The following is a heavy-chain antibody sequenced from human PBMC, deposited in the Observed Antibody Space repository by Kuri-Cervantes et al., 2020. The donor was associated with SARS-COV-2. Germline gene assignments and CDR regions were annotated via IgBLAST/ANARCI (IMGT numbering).Heavy chain of an antibody. CDR2: TSSSGSYI. J-gene: IGHJ6*03. Sequence: GSLKISCAASGFTFSSYSMNWVRQAPGKGLEWVSSTSSSGSYIYYADSVKGRFTISRDNAKNSLYLQMNSLRAEDTAVYYCARGRDFWSGYQDSYYYYYYMDVWGKGTTVTVSS. D-gene: IGHD3-3*01. CDR1: GFTFSSYS. CDR3: ARGRDFWSGYQDSYYYYYYMDV. V-gene: IGHV3-21*01.